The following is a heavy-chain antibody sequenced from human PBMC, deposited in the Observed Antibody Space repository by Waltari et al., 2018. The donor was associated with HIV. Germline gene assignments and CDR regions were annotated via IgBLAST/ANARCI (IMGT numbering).Heavy chain of an antibody. J-gene: IGHJ4*02. V-gene: IGHV3-33*01. Sequence: QVQLVESGGGVVQPGRSLRLSCAASGFTFSNFAMPWVRQAPGKGREWVAVIWYDGDNKYYADSVKGRFTISRDNSKNTLYLQMNSLRVEDTAVYYCARGGYYYDISGYYHYWGQGTLVTVSS. CDR1: GFTFSNFA. CDR3: ARGGYYYDISGYYHY. CDR2: IWYDGDNK. D-gene: IGHD3-22*01.